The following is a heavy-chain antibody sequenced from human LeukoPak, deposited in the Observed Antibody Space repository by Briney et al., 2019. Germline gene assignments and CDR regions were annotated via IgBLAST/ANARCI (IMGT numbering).Heavy chain of an antibody. J-gene: IGHJ6*03. Sequence: ASVNVSCKASGGTFSSYAISWVRQAPGQGLEWMGGIIPIFGTANYAQKFQGRVTITTDESTSTAYMELSSLRSEDTAVYYCATVSGSTRYYYYYMDVWGKGTTVTVSS. CDR3: ATVSGSTRYYYYYMDV. CDR2: IIPIFGTA. D-gene: IGHD1-26*01. CDR1: GGTFSSYA. V-gene: IGHV1-69*05.